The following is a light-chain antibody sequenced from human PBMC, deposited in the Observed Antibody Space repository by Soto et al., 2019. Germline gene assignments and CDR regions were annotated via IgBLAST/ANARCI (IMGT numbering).Light chain of an antibody. CDR3: QQANSFPLT. Sequence: DVQMTQSPSSVSASVGDRVTITCRASQDISNWLAWYQQKPGKVPKLLIYAASSLQSGVPSRFGGSGSGTDFTLTISSLQPEDFATYYCQQANSFPLTFGGGTKVEIK. CDR2: AAS. CDR1: QDISNW. J-gene: IGKJ4*01. V-gene: IGKV1-12*01.